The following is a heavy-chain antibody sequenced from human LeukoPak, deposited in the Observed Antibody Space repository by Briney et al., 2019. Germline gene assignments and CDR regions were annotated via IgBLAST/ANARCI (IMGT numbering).Heavy chain of an antibody. CDR1: GFTFSSYA. CDR2: ISYDGSNK. D-gene: IGHD2-15*01. J-gene: IGHJ4*02. CDR3: ANGPGSYFDY. V-gene: IGHV3-30-3*01. Sequence: PGGSLRLSCAASGFTFSSYAMHWVRQAPGKGLEWVAVISYDGSNKYYADSVKGRFTISRDNSKNTLYLQMNSLRAEDTAVYYCANGPGSYFDYWGQGTLVTVFS.